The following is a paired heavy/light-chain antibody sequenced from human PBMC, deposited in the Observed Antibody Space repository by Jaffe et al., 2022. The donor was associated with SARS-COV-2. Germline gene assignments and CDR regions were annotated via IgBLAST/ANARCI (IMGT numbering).Light chain of an antibody. Sequence: QSALTQPASVSGSPGQSITISCTGTSSDVGTYHLVSWYQQHPGKAPKFMIYEETKRPSGVSNRFSGSKSGNTASLTISGLQADDEADYYCCSYAGSGTLVFGGGTKLTVL. V-gene: IGLV2-23*01. CDR1: SSDVGTYHL. CDR3: CSYAGSGTLV. J-gene: IGLJ3*02. CDR2: EET.
Heavy chain of an antibody. D-gene: IGHD1-26*01. V-gene: IGHV3-9*01. CDR2: ISWNSGSM. J-gene: IGHJ4*02. Sequence: EVQLVESGGTLVQPGRSLRLSCAASGFTFGDYAMHWVRQAPGKGLEWVSSISWNSGSMGFAGSVKGRFTISRDNAKNSLHLQMNSLRGEDTALYYCTRSPSYREPNFDYWGQGTLVTVSS. CDR3: TRSPSYREPNFDY. CDR1: GFTFGDYA.